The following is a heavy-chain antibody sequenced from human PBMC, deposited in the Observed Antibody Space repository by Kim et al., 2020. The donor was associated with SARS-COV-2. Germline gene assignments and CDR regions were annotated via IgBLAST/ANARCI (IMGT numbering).Heavy chain of an antibody. J-gene: IGHJ4*02. CDR2: IYHSGST. V-gene: IGHV4-4*02. D-gene: IGHD6-19*01. CDR3: ARVGQAWGIAVAGVFDY. CDR1: GGSISSSNW. Sequence: SETLSLTCAVSGGSISSSNWWSWVRQPPGKGLEWIGEIYHSGSTNYNPSLKSRVTISVDKSKNQFSLKLSSVTAADTAVYYCARVGQAWGIAVAGVFDYWGQGTLVTVSS.